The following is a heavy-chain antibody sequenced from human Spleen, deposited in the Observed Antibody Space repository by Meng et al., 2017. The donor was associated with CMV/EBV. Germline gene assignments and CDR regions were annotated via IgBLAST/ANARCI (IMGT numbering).Heavy chain of an antibody. CDR2: IRNKTNNYAT. D-gene: IGHD1-14*01. J-gene: IGHJ4*02. V-gene: IGHV3-73*01. CDR3: TRHVSGGPRY. Sequence: GEFLKISCAASGFIFSGSSMHWVRQASGKGLEWVGRIRNKTNNYATAYAASVKGRFTISRDDSKNMVYLQMSSLKTEDTALYYCTRHVSGGPRYWGQGTLVTVSS. CDR1: GFIFSGSS.